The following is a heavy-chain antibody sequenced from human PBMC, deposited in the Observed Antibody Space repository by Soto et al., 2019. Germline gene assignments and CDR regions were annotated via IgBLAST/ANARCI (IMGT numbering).Heavy chain of an antibody. Sequence: GESLKISCKGSGYSFTSYWIGWVRQMPGKGLEWMGIIYPGDSDTRYSPSFQGQVTISADKSISTAYLQWSSLKASDTAMYYCARTYYYDSSGYYHYYYGMDVWGQGTTVTVSS. CDR1: GYSFTSYW. CDR2: IYPGDSDT. J-gene: IGHJ6*02. D-gene: IGHD3-22*01. CDR3: ARTYYYDSSGYYHYYYGMDV. V-gene: IGHV5-51*01.